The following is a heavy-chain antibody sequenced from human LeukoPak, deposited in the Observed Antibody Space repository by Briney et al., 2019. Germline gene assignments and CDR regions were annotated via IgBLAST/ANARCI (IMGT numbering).Heavy chain of an antibody. CDR1: RYTFTNYG. V-gene: IGHV1-18*01. CDR3: ARSRVIAARPTNYFDY. J-gene: IGHJ4*02. Sequence: ASVRVSCKASRYTFTNYGISWVRQAPGQGLEWMGWISAYNGNTHYAQKFQGRVTMTTDTSTSTVYMELSSLRSEDTAVYYCARSRVIAARPTNYFDYWGQGTLVTVSS. D-gene: IGHD6-6*01. CDR2: ISAYNGNT.